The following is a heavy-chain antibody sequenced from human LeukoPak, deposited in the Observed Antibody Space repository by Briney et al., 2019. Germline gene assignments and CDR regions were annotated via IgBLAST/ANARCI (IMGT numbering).Heavy chain of an antibody. CDR1: GGSFSDYY. CDR2: INHSGST. V-gene: IGHV4-34*01. D-gene: IGHD2-15*01. CDR3: ARAGGYCSGGSCPPYYYYGMDV. J-gene: IGHJ6*02. Sequence: SETLSLTCAVYGGSFSDYYWSWIRQSPGKGLEWIGEINHSGSTNYNPSPKSRVTISVDTSKNQFSLKLSSVTAADTAVYYCARAGGYCSGGSCPPYYYYGMDVWGQGTTVTVSS.